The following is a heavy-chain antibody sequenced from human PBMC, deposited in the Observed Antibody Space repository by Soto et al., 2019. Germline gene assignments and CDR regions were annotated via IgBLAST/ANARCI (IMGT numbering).Heavy chain of an antibody. CDR3: ARTYSGYEDFDY. CDR2: ISWNSAYL. CDR1: GFTFDDYA. Sequence: DVQLVESGGGLVQPGRSLRLSCVASGFTFDDYAMHWVRQVPGKGLEWVSVISWNSAYLAYADSVKGGFTISRDNAKNSVSLQMNSLRTEDTAFNYCARTYSGYEDFDYWGQGTLVTVSS. J-gene: IGHJ4*02. V-gene: IGHV3-9*01. D-gene: IGHD5-12*01.